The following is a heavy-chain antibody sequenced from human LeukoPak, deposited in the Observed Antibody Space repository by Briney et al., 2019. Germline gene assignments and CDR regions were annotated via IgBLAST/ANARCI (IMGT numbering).Heavy chain of an antibody. CDR2: IYYRGST. V-gene: IGHV4-61*01. Sequence: SETLSLTCTVSGGSVSRDSYYWSWIRQPPGKGLEWIGYIYYRGSTNYNPSLKSRVTVSVDTSKNQVSLKLSSVTAADMAVYYCATRPSGSDRFLPYFDYWGQGTLVTVSS. CDR3: ATRPSGSDRFLPYFDY. CDR1: GGSVSRDSYY. J-gene: IGHJ4*02. D-gene: IGHD1-1*01.